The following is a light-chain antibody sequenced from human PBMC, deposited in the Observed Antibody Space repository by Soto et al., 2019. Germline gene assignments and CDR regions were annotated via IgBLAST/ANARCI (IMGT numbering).Light chain of an antibody. CDR1: TSDVGGYNY. J-gene: IGLJ1*01. CDR3: SSYTSTCTYV. CDR2: DVS. V-gene: IGLV2-14*01. Sequence: QSALTQPASVSGSPGQSIAISCTGTTSDVGGYNYVCWYQQHPGKAPKLMIYDVSNRPSGVSDRFSGSKSGNTASLTISGIQPEDEADYYCSSYTSTCTYVFGTGTKVTVL.